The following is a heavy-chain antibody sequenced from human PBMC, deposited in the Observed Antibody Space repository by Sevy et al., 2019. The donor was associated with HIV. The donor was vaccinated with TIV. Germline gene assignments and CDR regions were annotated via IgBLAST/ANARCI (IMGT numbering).Heavy chain of an antibody. CDR2: ISSTGNYI. J-gene: IGHJ4*02. V-gene: IGHV3-21*01. CDR1: GFTFSSYT. D-gene: IGHD4-17*01. Sequence: GGSLRLSCADSGFTFSSYTMNWVRQAPGKGLEWVSSISSTGNYIYYADSLKGRFSISRDNAKNSLYLQMNSLRAEDTAMYYCARGSHDYGDYDRDVGFDYWGQGTLVTVSS. CDR3: ARGSHDYGDYDRDVGFDY.